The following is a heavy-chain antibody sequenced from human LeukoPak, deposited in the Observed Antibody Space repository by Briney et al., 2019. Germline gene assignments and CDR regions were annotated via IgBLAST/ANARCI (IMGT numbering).Heavy chain of an antibody. CDR2: IYYSGST. D-gene: IGHD3-10*01. CDR3: ARILSRTYYAFEI. J-gene: IGHJ3*02. CDR1: GGSISSYY. V-gene: IGHV4-59*08. Sequence: SSETLSLTCTVSGGSISSYYWSWIRQPPGKGLEWIGYIYYSGSTNYNPSFKSRVTISVDTSKNQFSLQLSSVTAADTAVYYCARILSRTYYAFEIWGQGTMVTVSS.